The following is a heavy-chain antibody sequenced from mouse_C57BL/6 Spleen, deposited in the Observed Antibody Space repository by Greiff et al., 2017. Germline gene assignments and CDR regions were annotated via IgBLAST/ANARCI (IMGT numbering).Heavy chain of an antibody. CDR3: AKQHYGYDGAWFAY. D-gene: IGHD2-2*01. CDR1: GFSLTSYG. CDR2: IWGGGST. J-gene: IGHJ3*01. V-gene: IGHV2-9*01. Sequence: VQLQQSGPGLVAPSQSLSITCTASGFSLTSYGVDWVRQPPGKGLEWLGVIWGGGSTNYKSALMSRLSISKDNSKSQVFLKMNSLQTDDTAMYYCAKQHYGYDGAWFAYWGQGTLVTVSA.